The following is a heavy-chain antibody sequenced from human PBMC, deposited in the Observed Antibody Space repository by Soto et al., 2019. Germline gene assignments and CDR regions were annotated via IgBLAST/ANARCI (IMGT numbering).Heavy chain of an antibody. CDR1: GFTFSSYG. D-gene: IGHD3-16*01. CDR2: IWYDGSNK. CDR3: ARDDPTRRRFWGDY. J-gene: IGHJ4*02. Sequence: PGGSLRLSCAASGFTFSSYGMHWVRQAPGKGLEWVAVIWYDGSNKYYADSVKGRFTISRDNSKNTLYLQMNSLRAEDTAVYYCARDDPTRRRFWGDYWGQGTLVTVSS. V-gene: IGHV3-33*01.